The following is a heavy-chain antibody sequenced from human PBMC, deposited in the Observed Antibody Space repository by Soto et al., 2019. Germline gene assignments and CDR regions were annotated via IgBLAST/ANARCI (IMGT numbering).Heavy chain of an antibody. J-gene: IGHJ6*02. D-gene: IGHD7-27*01. V-gene: IGHV4-31*01. Sequence: QVQLQESGPGLVKPSQTLSLTCTVSGGSISSGGYYWSWIRQHPGKGLEWIGSIYYSESTYYNPSLKSLLTISLDTSKNQFSLKLSSVTAADTAVYYCARANGGYRLDVWGQGTTVTVSS. CDR2: IYYSEST. CDR3: ARANGGYRLDV. CDR1: GGSISSGGYY.